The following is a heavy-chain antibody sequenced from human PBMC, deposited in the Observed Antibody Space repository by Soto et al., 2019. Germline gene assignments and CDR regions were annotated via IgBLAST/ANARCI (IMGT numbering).Heavy chain of an antibody. V-gene: IGHV1-46*01. CDR1: GDTFTSYY. J-gene: IGHJ6*02. CDR2: INPNGGST. D-gene: IGHD2-2*01. Sequence: QVRLVQSGAEVKAPGASVKVSCKAPGDTFTSYYMHWVRQAPGHGLEWMGVINPNGGSTRFAQKFQGRVTMTSDTSTSTVYMELSGLRSEDTAVYYCARVGYCNTTNCLFYYYHYGMDVWGQGTTVTVS. CDR3: ARVGYCNTTNCLFYYYHYGMDV.